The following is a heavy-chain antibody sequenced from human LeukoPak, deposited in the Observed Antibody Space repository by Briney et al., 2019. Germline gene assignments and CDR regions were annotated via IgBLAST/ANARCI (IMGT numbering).Heavy chain of an antibody. J-gene: IGHJ4*02. CDR1: GGTSSSYT. D-gene: IGHD3-22*01. CDR3: AREFPRSVYDSSGYYRSYLNY. V-gene: IGHV1-69*04. CDR2: IIPILGIA. Sequence: SVKVSCKASGGTSSSYTISWVRQAPGQGLEWMGRIIPILGIANYAQKFQGRVTITADKSTSTAYMELSSLRSEDTAVYYCAREFPRSVYDSSGYYRSYLNYWGQGTLVTVSS.